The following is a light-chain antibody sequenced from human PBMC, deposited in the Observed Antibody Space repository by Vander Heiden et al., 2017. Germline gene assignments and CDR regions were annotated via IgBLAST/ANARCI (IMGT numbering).Light chain of an antibody. Sequence: EVVLTQSPATLSSSLGERATLSCRASQSVSTYLAWYQQRPGQAPRLLIYDASRRATGIPARFSGSGSGTDFTLSISSLEPEDFAVYYCQQRSKWPRTFGRGTKVEIK. CDR2: DAS. CDR3: QQRSKWPRT. V-gene: IGKV3-11*01. CDR1: QSVSTY. J-gene: IGKJ1*01.